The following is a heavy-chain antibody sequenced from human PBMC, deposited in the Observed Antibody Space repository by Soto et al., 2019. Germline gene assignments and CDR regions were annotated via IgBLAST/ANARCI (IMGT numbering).Heavy chain of an antibody. D-gene: IGHD2-2*01. V-gene: IGHV3-66*01. J-gene: IGHJ4*02. CDR2: INSGSST. Sequence: EVQLLQSGGGLVQPGGSLRVSCAASGFSVNNYYMSWVRQAPGKGLAWVSTINSGSSTFYADSVKGRFIISRDNSKNTLFLQMDSLRAEETAVYYCRGHNIVVVPAADFDYWGQGTLVTVSS. CDR3: RGHNIVVVPAADFDY. CDR1: GFSVNNYY.